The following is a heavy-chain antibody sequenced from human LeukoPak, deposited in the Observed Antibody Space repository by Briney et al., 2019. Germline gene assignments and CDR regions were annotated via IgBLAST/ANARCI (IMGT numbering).Heavy chain of an antibody. J-gene: IGHJ4*02. CDR1: GFSFRYFA. D-gene: IGHD1-26*01. CDR2: INTDGRIT. Sequence: GGSLGLSCVGSGFSFRYFAIHWVRQAPVKGLEYVSVINTDGRITYYADSVKGRFTISRDNSKNTVYLQMGSLRGDDMAVYYCTRDGGSFCDFDYWGQGALVTVSS. CDR3: TRDGGSFCDFDY. V-gene: IGHV3-64*02.